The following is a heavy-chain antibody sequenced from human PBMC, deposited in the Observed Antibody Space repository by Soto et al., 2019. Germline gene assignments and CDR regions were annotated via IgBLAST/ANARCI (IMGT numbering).Heavy chain of an antibody. CDR2: IYHSGST. V-gene: IGHV4-30-2*01. D-gene: IGHD4-4*01. J-gene: IGHJ5*02. Sequence: QLQLQESGSGLVKPSQTLSLTCAVSGGSISSGGYSWSWIRQPPGKGLEWIGYIYHSGSTYYNPSLKSRVTISVDRSQNQFSLKLSSVTAADTAVYYCAREGMTTVTFDPWGQGTLVTVSS. CDR3: AREGMTTVTFDP. CDR1: GGSISSGGYS.